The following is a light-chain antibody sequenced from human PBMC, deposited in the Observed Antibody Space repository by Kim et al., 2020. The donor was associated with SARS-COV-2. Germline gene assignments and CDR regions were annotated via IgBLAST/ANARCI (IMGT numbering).Light chain of an antibody. J-gene: IGLJ2*01. CDR2: EVT. CDR1: SSDVGGYNY. Sequence: QSALTQPPSASGSPGQSVTISCTGTSSDVGGYNYVSWYQQHPGKAPKLIISEVTKRPSGVPDRFSGSKSGNTASLSVSGLQAENEADYYCSSYAGSNNVLIGGGAQVTVL. V-gene: IGLV2-8*01. CDR3: SSYAGSNNVL.